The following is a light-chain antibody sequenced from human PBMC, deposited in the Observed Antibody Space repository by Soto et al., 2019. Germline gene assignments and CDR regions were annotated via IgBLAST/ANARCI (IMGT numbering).Light chain of an antibody. CDR3: QQYGTSPPDT. Sequence: VLTQSPGTLSLSQGERATLYCRASQSVSSNYLAWYQQKPGQAPRLLIYGASNRATGIPDRFSGSGSGTDFTLTISRLEPEDVAVYYCQQYGTSPPDTFGQGTLL. J-gene: IGKJ5*01. CDR2: GAS. CDR1: QSVSSNY. V-gene: IGKV3-20*01.